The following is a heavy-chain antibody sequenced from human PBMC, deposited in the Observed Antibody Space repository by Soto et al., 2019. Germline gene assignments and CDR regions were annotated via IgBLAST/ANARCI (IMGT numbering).Heavy chain of an antibody. CDR2: TYYRSKWYN. D-gene: IGHD5-18*01. V-gene: IGHV6-1*01. Sequence: SQTLSLTCAISGDSVSSNSAAWNWIRQSPSRGLEWLGRTYYRSKWYNDYAVSVKSRITINPDTSKNQFSLQLNSVTPEDTAVYYCAIDQAVGTAMVEHYYYGMDVWGQGTTVTVSS. CDR1: GDSVSSNSAA. CDR3: AIDQAVGTAMVEHYYYGMDV. J-gene: IGHJ6*02.